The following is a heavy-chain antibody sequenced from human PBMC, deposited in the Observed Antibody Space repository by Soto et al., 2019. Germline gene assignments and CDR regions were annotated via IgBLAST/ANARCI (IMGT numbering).Heavy chain of an antibody. D-gene: IGHD6-19*01. Sequence: EVRLVESGGGLVKPGGSLRLSCAASGFTFSSYSMNWVRQAPGKGLEWVSSISSSSSYIYYADSVKGRFTISRDNAKNSLYLQMNSLRAEDTAVYYCARDQALYSSGWYGGYWGQGTLVTVSS. CDR3: ARDQALYSSGWYGGY. CDR1: GFTFSSYS. V-gene: IGHV3-21*01. CDR2: ISSSSSYI. J-gene: IGHJ4*02.